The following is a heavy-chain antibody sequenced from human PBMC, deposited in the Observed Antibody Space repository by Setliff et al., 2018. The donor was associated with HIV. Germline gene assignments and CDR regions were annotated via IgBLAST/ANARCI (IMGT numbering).Heavy chain of an antibody. J-gene: IGHJ4*02. CDR2: IYYSGSP. Sequence: KTSETLSLTCTVSGGSISSYYWSWIRQPPGKGLEWIGYIYYSGSPNYNPSLKSRVTISVDTSKNQFSLKLSSVIAADTAVYYCVKDRTPGPFDYWGQGILVTVSS. CDR1: GGSISSYY. V-gene: IGHV4-59*01. CDR3: VKDRTPGPFDY.